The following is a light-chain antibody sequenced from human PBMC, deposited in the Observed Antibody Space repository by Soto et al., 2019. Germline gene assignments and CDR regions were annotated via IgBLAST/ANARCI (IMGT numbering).Light chain of an antibody. J-gene: IGKJ1*01. V-gene: IGKV1-5*03. CDR1: QRIDTW. CDR3: QQYETFSPWT. Sequence: DIQMTQSPSTLPASLGDRVTITCRASQRIDTWAAWYQQKPGTAPKLLVYKATILQSGVPSRFSGSGSGTEFTLAISNLQPDDFATYYCQQYETFSPWTFGQGTKVEIK. CDR2: KAT.